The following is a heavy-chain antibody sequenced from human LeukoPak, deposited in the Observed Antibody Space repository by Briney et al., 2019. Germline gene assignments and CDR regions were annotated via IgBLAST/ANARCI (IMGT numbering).Heavy chain of an antibody. J-gene: IGHJ6*02. V-gene: IGHV1-69*13. CDR3: ARHRKGPGPMIVVEQYYYGMDV. Sequence: GASVKVSCKASGGTFSSYAISWVRQAPGQGLEWMGGIIPIFGTANYAQKFQGRVTITADESTSTAYMELSSLRSEDTAVYYCARHRKGPGPMIVVEQYYYGMDVWGQGTTVTVSS. CDR1: GGTFSSYA. D-gene: IGHD3-22*01. CDR2: IIPIFGTA.